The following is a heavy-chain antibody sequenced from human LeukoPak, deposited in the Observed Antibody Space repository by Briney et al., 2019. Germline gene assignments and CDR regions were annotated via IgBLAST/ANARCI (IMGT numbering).Heavy chain of an antibody. CDR2: IYSGGST. Sequence: PGGALRLSCAASGFTVSSNYMSWVRQAPGKGLEWVSVIYSGGSTYYADSVKGRFTISRDNSKNTLYLQMNSLRAEDTAVYYCARDSYEDAFDIWGQGTMVTVSS. V-gene: IGHV3-53*01. CDR3: ARDSYEDAFDI. CDR1: GFTVSSNY. D-gene: IGHD5-12*01. J-gene: IGHJ3*02.